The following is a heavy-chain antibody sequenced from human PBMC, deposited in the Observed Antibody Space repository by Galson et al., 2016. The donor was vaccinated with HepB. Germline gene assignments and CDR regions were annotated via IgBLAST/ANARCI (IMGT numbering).Heavy chain of an antibody. J-gene: IGHJ4*02. CDR1: GLTFSSYA. D-gene: IGHD6-19*01. V-gene: IGHV3-33*01. CDR3: ARVPSSGWFDY. Sequence: SLRLSCAASGLTFSSYAMHWVRQAPGKGLEWVAIIWSDGNQYLYADSVKGRFTIPRDNSKNTLYLQMNSLRAEDTAVYYCARVPSSGWFDYWGQGTLVTVSS. CDR2: IWSDGNQY.